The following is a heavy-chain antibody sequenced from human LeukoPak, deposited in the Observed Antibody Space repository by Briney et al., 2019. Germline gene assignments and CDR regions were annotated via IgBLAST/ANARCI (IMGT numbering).Heavy chain of an antibody. CDR1: GGSISNYY. D-gene: IGHD1-7*01. Sequence: SETLSLTCTVSGGSISNYYWSWIRQPPGKGLEWIGDISYSGRTNYYPSLKSRHTISVDTSQNQFSLKLSSVTAADTAVYYCARVDGNYVGYFDSWGQGTLVTVSS. CDR3: ARVDGNYVGYFDS. CDR2: ISYSGRT. V-gene: IGHV4-59*01. J-gene: IGHJ4*02.